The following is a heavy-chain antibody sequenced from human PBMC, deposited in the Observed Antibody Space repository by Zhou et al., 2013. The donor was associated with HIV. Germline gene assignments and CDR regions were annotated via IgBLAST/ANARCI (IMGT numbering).Heavy chain of an antibody. V-gene: IGHV1-69*05. CDR3: ARGYVHYSSSSSWFDP. CDR2: IIPIFGRA. Sequence: QVQLLQSGTEVKKPGSSVTVSCKASGGIVISIAISWVRQAPGQGLEWMGGIIPIFGRANYAQKFRGRVAITTDESTNTAYMELSGLTSEDTAVYYCARGYVHYSSSSSWFDPWGQGTLVTVSS. D-gene: IGHD6-6*01. CDR1: GGIVISIA. J-gene: IGHJ5*02.